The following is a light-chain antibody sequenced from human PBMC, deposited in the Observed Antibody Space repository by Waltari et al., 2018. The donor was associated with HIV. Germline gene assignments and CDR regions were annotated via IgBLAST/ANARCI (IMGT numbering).Light chain of an antibody. V-gene: IGLV2-14*01. Sequence: QSALTQPASVSGSPGQSISISCTGTRSDIGNYYVSWYQHPPGKAPKVIIYEVSNRPSGVSNRFSGSKSGNTASLTISGLLPEDEAYYFCSSYISSATPEFGGGTRLTVL. CDR1: RSDIGNYY. CDR3: SSYISSATPE. CDR2: EVS. J-gene: IGLJ3*02.